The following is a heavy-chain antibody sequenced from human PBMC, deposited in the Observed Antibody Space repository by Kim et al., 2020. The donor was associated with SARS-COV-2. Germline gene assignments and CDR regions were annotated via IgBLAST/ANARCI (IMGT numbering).Heavy chain of an antibody. V-gene: IGHV3-23*01. CDR2: ISGSGGST. Sequence: GGSLRLSCAASGFTFSSYAMSWVRQAPGKGLEWVSAISGSGGSTYYADSVRGRFTLSRDNSENTLYLQMNGLRAEDTAVYYCAKVQNWRAFDIWGQGTMVTVSS. CDR1: GFTFSSYA. J-gene: IGHJ3*02. CDR3: AKVQNWRAFDI. D-gene: IGHD1-1*01.